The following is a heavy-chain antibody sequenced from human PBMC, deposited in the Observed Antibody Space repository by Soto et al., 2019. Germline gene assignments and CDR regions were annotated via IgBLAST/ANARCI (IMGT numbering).Heavy chain of an antibody. CDR1: GFTFSSYG. V-gene: IGHV3-33*01. J-gene: IGHJ4*02. CDR3: ARDSGSDCISTSCSGSLRY. CDR2: IWYDGSNK. Sequence: ESGGGVVQPGRSLRLSCAASGFTFSSYGMHWVRQAPGKGLEWVAVIWYDGSNKYYADSVKGRFTISRDNSKNTLYLQMNSMRAEDTAVYYCARDSGSDCISTSCSGSLRYWGQGPLVTVSS. D-gene: IGHD2-2*01.